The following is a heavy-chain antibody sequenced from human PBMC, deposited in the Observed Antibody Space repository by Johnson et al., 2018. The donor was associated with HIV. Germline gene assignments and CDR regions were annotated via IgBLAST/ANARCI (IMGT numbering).Heavy chain of an antibody. CDR2: IGTAGDT. Sequence: AQLVESGGGLVQPGGSLRLSCAASGFTFSSYDMHWVRQATGKGLEWVSAIGTAGDTYYPGSVKGRFTISRENAKNSLYLQMNSLRAGDTAVYYCARGPPLQWELRGNAFDIWGQGTMVTVSS. V-gene: IGHV3-13*01. D-gene: IGHD1-26*01. J-gene: IGHJ3*02. CDR1: GFTFSSYD. CDR3: ARGPPLQWELRGNAFDI.